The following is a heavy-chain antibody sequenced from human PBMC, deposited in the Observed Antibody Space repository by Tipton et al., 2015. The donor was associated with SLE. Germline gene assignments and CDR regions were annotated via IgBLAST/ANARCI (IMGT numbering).Heavy chain of an antibody. Sequence: QVQLVQSGAEVKKPGASVKVSCKASAYTFTGYYFHWVRQAPGQGLEWMGWINPNNGDTKYAQKFQGRVTMTGDTSISTAYMELRRLKSDDTAVYYCARDARYSSRRDFDSWGQGTLVTVSS. CDR2: INPNNGDT. D-gene: IGHD6-13*01. J-gene: IGHJ4*02. CDR1: AYTFTGYY. V-gene: IGHV1-2*02. CDR3: ARDARYSSRRDFDS.